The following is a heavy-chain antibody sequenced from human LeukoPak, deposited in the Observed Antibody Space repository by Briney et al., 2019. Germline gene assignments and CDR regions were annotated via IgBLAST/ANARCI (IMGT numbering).Heavy chain of an antibody. J-gene: IGHJ4*02. V-gene: IGHV1-69*13. D-gene: IGHD3-9*01. CDR1: GGTFSSYA. Sequence: SVKVSCKASGGTFSSYAISWVRQAPGQGLEWMGGIIPIFGTANYAQKFQGRVTITADESTSTAHMELSSLRSEDTAVYYCARDRLPLRYLGDFDYWGQGTLVTVSS. CDR2: IIPIFGTA. CDR3: ARDRLPLRYLGDFDY.